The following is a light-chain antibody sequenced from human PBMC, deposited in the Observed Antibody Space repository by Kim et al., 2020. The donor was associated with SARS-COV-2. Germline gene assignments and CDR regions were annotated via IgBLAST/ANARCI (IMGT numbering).Light chain of an antibody. J-gene: IGLJ3*02. Sequence: GTVTLTCASSTGAVTSSYYPNWFQQKPGQAPRALIYSTTNKHSWTPARFSGSLLGGKAALTLSSVQTEDEADYYCLLHCGGTQFWVFGGGTQLTVL. V-gene: IGLV7-43*01. CDR1: TGAVTSSYY. CDR3: LLHCGGTQFWV. CDR2: STT.